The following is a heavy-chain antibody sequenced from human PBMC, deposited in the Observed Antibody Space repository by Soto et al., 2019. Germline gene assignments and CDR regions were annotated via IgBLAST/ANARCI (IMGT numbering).Heavy chain of an antibody. CDR2: INHSGST. V-gene: IGHV4-34*01. CDR3: YYGSGNGILIAPTQPKDYMDV. Sequence: SETLSLTCAVYGGSFSGYYWSWIRQPPGKGLEWIGEINHSGSTNYNPSLKSRVTISVDTSKNQFSLKLSSVTAADTAVYYCYYGSGNGILIAPTQPKDYMDVWGKGTTVTVSS. CDR1: GGSFSGYY. J-gene: IGHJ6*03. D-gene: IGHD3-10*01.